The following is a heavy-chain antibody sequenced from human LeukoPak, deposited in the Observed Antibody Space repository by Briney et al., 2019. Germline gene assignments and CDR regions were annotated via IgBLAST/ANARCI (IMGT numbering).Heavy chain of an antibody. Sequence: PSETLSLTCAAYGGSFSGYYWSWIRQPPGKGLEWIGEINHSGSTNYNPSLKSRVTISVDTSKNQFSLKVSSVTAADTAVYYCASLGYWGQGTLVTVSS. D-gene: IGHD3-16*01. V-gene: IGHV4-34*01. CDR1: GGSFSGYY. CDR3: ASLGY. J-gene: IGHJ4*02. CDR2: INHSGST.